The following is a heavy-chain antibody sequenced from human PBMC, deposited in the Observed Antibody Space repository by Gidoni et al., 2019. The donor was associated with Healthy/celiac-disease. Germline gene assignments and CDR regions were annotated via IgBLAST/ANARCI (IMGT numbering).Heavy chain of an antibody. D-gene: IGHD2-2*02. V-gene: IGHV3-7*03. CDR3: ARDCSTTSCYTGALDS. Sequence: EVQLVESGGGLVQPGGSLRLSCAASGFTFGTYWMSWVRQAPGKGLEWVANIRQDGSEKCYVDSLKGRFTISRDNAKSSLYLQMNSLRAEDTAVYYCARDCSTTSCYTGALDSWGQGTLVTVSS. CDR1: GFTFGTYW. CDR2: IRQDGSEK. J-gene: IGHJ4*02.